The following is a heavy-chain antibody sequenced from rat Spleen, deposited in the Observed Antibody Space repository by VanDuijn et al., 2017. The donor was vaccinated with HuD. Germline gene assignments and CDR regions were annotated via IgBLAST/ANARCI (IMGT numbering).Heavy chain of an antibody. CDR2: ISNTGGTT. J-gene: IGHJ3*01. D-gene: IGHD1-11*01. V-gene: IGHV5-31*01. Sequence: EVQLVESGGGLVQPGRSLKLSCEASGFTFKNYWMTWIRQATGKGLEWIASISNTGGTTNYPDSVKGRFTISRDNAKSTLYLQMDSLRSEDTATYCCARDAYGGYSVGFAYWGQGTLVTVSS. CDR1: GFTFKNYW. CDR3: ARDAYGGYSVGFAY.